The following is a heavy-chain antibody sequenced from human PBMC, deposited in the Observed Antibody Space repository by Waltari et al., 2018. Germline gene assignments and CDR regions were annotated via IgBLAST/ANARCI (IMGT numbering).Heavy chain of an antibody. J-gene: IGHJ4*02. Sequence: QVQLVESGGGVVQPGRSLRLSCAASGFTFSSYGMHWVRQAPGKGLEWVAVISYDGSNKYYADSVKGRFTISRDNSKNTLYLQMNSLRAEDTAVYYCTTLGWFGESSVDYWGQGTLVTVSS. CDR2: ISYDGSNK. V-gene: IGHV3-30*03. D-gene: IGHD3-10*01. CDR3: TTLGWFGESSVDY. CDR1: GFTFSSYG.